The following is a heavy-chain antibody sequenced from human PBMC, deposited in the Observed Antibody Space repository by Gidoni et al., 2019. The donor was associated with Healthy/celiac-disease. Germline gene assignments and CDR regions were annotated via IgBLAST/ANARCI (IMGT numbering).Heavy chain of an antibody. D-gene: IGHD3-22*01. V-gene: IGHV1-69*04. Sequence: QVQLVQSGAEVKKPGSSVKVSCKASGGTFSSYAISWVRQAPGQGLEWMGRIIPILGIANYAQKFQGRVTITADKSTSTAYMELSSLRSEDTAVYYCAREGSPYYPLLFDYWGQGTLVTVSS. CDR1: GGTFSSYA. J-gene: IGHJ4*02. CDR2: IIPILGIA. CDR3: AREGSPYYPLLFDY.